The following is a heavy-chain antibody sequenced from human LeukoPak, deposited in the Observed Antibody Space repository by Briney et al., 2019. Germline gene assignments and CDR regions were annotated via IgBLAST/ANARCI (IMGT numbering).Heavy chain of an antibody. J-gene: IGHJ6*02. D-gene: IGHD3-10*01. CDR1: GFTFSNYG. CDR3: AKQFHGSGSYPYYYYGMDV. CDR2: ISYDGSNK. Sequence: PGGSLRLSCAASGFTFSNYGMHWVRQAPGKGLEWVAVISYDGSNKYYGDSVKGRFTISRDNSKNRLHLQMNSLRAEDTAVYYCAKQFHGSGSYPYYYYGMDVWGQGTTVTVSS. V-gene: IGHV3-30*18.